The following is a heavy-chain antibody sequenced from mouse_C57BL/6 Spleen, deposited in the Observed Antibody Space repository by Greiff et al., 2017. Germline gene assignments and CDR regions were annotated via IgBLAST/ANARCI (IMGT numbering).Heavy chain of an antibody. J-gene: IGHJ2*01. V-gene: IGHV1-82*01. CDR2: IYPGDGDT. D-gene: IGHD1-1*01. Sequence: QVQLQQSGPELVKPGASVKISCKASGYAFSSSWMNWVKQRPGKGLEWIGRIYPGDGDTNYNGKFKGKATLTADKSSSTAYMQLSSLTSEDSAVYFWARYYYGRSYVGYFDYWGQGTTLSVSS. CDR1: GYAFSSSW. CDR3: ARYYYGRSYVGYFDY.